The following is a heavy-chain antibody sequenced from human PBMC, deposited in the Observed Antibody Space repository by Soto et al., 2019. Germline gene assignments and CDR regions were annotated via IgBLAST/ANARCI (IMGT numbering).Heavy chain of an antibody. D-gene: IGHD3-22*01. Sequence: PGGSLRLSCAASGFTVSSNYISWVRQAPGKGLEWVSVIYSGGSTYYADSVKGRFTISRDNSKNTLYLQMNSLRAEDTAVYYCAREQYYYDRRGGPTNYYYGMDVWGQGITVNVAS. V-gene: IGHV3-53*01. CDR1: GFTVSSNY. CDR2: IYSGGST. CDR3: AREQYYYDRRGGPTNYYYGMDV. J-gene: IGHJ6*02.